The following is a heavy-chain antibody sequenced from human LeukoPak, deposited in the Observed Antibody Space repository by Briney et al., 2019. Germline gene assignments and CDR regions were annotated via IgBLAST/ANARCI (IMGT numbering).Heavy chain of an antibody. CDR2: ISYDGSNK. CDR3: ARDSCSGGSCYLPFY. CDR1: GFTFSSYA. Sequence: PGGSLRLSCAASGFTFSSYAMHWVRQAPGKGLEWVAVISYDGSNKYYADSVKGRFTISRDNSKNTLYLQMNSLRAEDTAVYYCARDSCSGGSCYLPFYWGQGTLVTVSS. J-gene: IGHJ4*02. V-gene: IGHV3-30-3*01. D-gene: IGHD2-15*01.